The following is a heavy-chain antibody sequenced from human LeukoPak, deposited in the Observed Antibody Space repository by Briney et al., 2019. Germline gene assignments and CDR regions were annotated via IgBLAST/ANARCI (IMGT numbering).Heavy chain of an antibody. CDR3: ARDAALTVTMAYY. V-gene: IGHV1-69*04. Sequence: PVKVSCKASGGTFSSYTISWVRQAPGQGLEWMGRIIPILGIANYAQKFQGRVTITADKSTSTAYMELSSLRSEDTAVYYCARDAALTVTMAYYWGQGTLVTVSS. CDR1: GGTFSSYT. J-gene: IGHJ4*02. D-gene: IGHD4-11*01. CDR2: IIPILGIA.